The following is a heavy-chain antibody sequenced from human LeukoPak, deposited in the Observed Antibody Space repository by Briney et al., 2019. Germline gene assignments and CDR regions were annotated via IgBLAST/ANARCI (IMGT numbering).Heavy chain of an antibody. CDR2: INPSGGSS. CDR3: ATYSSGWTRGY. V-gene: IGHV1-46*01. Sequence: ASVKVSCKASGYTFTSYYMHWVRQAPGQGLEWMGIINPSGGSSSYAQKFQGRVTMTRDTSTSTAYMELRSLRSDDTAVYYCATYSSGWTRGYWGQGTLVTVSS. D-gene: IGHD6-19*01. CDR1: GYTFTSYY. J-gene: IGHJ4*02.